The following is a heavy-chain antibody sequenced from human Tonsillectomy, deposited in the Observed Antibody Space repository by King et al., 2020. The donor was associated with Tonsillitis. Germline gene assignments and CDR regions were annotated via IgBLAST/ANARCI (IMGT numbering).Heavy chain of an antibody. V-gene: IGHV3-30*18. J-gene: IGHJ2*01. D-gene: IGHD3-3*01. Sequence: VQLVQSGGGVVQPGRALRLSWAASGFSFRTYGMHWGRQAPGQGLDWVAVLSYDERKKYYSDSVKGRFTISRDNSKNTLYLQMNSLRAEDTAVYYCAKDYSDDSWWYFDLWGRGTLVTVSS. CDR2: LSYDERKK. CDR1: GFSFRTYG. CDR3: AKDYSDDSWWYFDL.